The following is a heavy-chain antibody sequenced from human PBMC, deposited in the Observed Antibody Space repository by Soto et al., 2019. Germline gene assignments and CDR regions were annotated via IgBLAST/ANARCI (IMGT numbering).Heavy chain of an antibody. CDR3: VRDASSGYRGWWDP. D-gene: IGHD6-25*01. Sequence: QVPMVQSGNEVKKPGASVMVSCKTSGYTFTSYGVSWVRQPPGQGLEWIGLISPYNGDTLYARKFQGRVTVTADTATDTVYMELRSLTSDDTAVYYCVRDASSGYRGWWDPWGQGTLVTVSS. J-gene: IGHJ5*02. CDR1: GYTFTSYG. V-gene: IGHV1-18*01. CDR2: ISPYNGDT.